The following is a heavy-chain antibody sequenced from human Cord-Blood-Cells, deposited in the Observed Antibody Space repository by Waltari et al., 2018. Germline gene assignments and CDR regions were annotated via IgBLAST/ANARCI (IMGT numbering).Heavy chain of an antibody. CDR2: ISYDGSNK. J-gene: IGHJ4*02. V-gene: IGHV3-30*04. D-gene: IGHD3-22*01. CDR3: ARAPVRYYFDY. Sequence: QVQLVESGGGVVQPGRSLRLSCAASGFTFSSYAMHWVRQAPGKGLELVAVISYDGSNKYYADSVKGRFTISRDNSKNTLYLQMNSLRAEDTAVYYCARAPVRYYFDYWGQGTLVTVSS. CDR1: GFTFSSYA.